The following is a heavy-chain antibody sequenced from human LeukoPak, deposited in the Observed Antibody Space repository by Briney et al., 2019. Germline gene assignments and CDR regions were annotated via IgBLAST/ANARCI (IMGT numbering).Heavy chain of an antibody. V-gene: IGHV1-8*03. D-gene: IGHD3-22*01. CDR2: MNPNSGNT. J-gene: IGHJ4*02. CDR1: GYTFTSYD. Sequence: GASVKVSCKASGYTFTSYDINWVRQATGQGLEWMGWMNPNSGNTGYAQKFQGRVTITRNTSISTAYMELSSLRSEDTAVYYCAREGTYYYDSSGNLHYWGQGTLVTVSS. CDR3: AREGTYYYDSSGNLHY.